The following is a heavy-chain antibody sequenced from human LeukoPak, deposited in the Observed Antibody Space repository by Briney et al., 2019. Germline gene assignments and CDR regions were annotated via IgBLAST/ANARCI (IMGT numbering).Heavy chain of an antibody. CDR3: ARVETVAGMVY. CDR2: ISSSSSYI. CDR1: GFTFSSYS. V-gene: IGHV3-21*01. D-gene: IGHD6-19*01. J-gene: IGHJ4*02. Sequence: GGSLRLSCAASGFTFSSYSMNWVRQAPGKGLEWVSSISSSSSYIYYADSAKGRFTISRDNAKNSLYLQMNSLRAEDTAVYYCARVETVAGMVYWGQGTLVTVSS.